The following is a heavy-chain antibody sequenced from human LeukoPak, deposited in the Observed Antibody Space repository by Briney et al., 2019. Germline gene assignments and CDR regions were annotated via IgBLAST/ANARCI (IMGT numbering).Heavy chain of an antibody. CDR3: AKEVKAATNWFDP. Sequence: GGSLRLSCAASGFTFSGYAMSWVRQAPGKGLEWVSAISFSGTNTYYADSVKGRFTISGDNLKNTLYLQMNSLGAEDTAVYFCAKEVKAATNWFDPWGQGTLVTVSS. J-gene: IGHJ5*02. V-gene: IGHV3-23*01. CDR1: GFTFSGYA. CDR2: ISFSGTNT. D-gene: IGHD6-25*01.